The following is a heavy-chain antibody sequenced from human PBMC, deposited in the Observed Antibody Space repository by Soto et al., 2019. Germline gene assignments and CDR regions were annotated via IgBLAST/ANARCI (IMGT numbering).Heavy chain of an antibody. CDR2: ISYDGSNK. V-gene: IGHV3-30*18. J-gene: IGHJ4*02. Sequence: QVQLVESGGGVVQPGKSLRLSCAGSGFTFSSYGMDWVRQAPGKGLEWVAVISYDGSNKYSADSVKGLFTISRDNSKNTLYLQMSSLRADDTAVYYCAKARMGAGVRGYFDYWGQGTLVTVSS. CDR3: AKARMGAGVRGYFDY. CDR1: GFTFSSYG. D-gene: IGHD3-10*01.